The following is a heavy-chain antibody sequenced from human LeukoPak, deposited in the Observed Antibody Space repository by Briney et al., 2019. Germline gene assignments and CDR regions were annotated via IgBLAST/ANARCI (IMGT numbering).Heavy chain of an antibody. CDR2: ISYDGSNE. CDR3: ASTNYRGGTTGYNWFDP. D-gene: IGHD1-26*01. J-gene: IGHJ5*02. Sequence: PGGSLRLSCAASGFTFSNYAMHCVRQAPGKGLEWVAVISYDGSNEYYADSVKGRFTISRDNSKNTLYLQMNSLRAEDTAMYYCASTNYRGGTTGYNWFDPWGQGTLVTVSS. V-gene: IGHV3-30-3*01. CDR1: GFTFSNYA.